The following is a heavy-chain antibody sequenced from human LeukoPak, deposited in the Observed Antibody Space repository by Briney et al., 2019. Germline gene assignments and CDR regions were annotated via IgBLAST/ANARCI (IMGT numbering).Heavy chain of an antibody. CDR1: GDSISRGSYY. Sequence: SETLSLTCTVSGDSISRGSYYWNWIRQPAGKGLEWIGRIYTSGSTNYNPSLKSRVTISVDTSKNQFSLKLSSVTAADTAVYYCASESPGHDSSGYYGYYYYYMDVWGKGTTVTISS. V-gene: IGHV4-61*02. CDR2: IYTSGST. CDR3: ASESPGHDSSGYYGYYYYYMDV. D-gene: IGHD3-22*01. J-gene: IGHJ6*03.